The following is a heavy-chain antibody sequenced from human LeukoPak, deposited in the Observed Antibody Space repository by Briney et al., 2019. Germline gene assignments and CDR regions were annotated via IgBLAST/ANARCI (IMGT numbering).Heavy chain of an antibody. CDR2: IKQDGSEK. CDR3: ARDHVGFDY. J-gene: IGHJ4*02. V-gene: IGHV3-7*01. CDR1: GFSFSSYW. D-gene: IGHD1-26*01. Sequence: GGSLRLSCAASGFSFSSYWMSWVSQAPGEGLEWVANIKQDGSEKYYVDSVKGRFTISRDNAKNSLYLQMNSLRAEDTAVDYCARDHVGFDYWGQGTLVTVSS.